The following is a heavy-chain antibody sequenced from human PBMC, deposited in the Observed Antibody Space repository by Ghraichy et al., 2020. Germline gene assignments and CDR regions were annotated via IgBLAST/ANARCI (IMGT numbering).Heavy chain of an antibody. J-gene: IGHJ6*02. CDR3: ARALQSQQGLEYYYGMDV. CDR2: INPNSGGT. CDR1: GYIFTGYD. V-gene: IGHV1-2*02. Sequence: ASVKVSCKASGYIFTGYDMHWVRQAPVQGLEWMGWINPNSGGTNYAQKFQGRVTMTRDTSITTAYMELSRLRSDDTAVYFCARALQSQQGLEYYYGMDVWGQGTTVTVSS. D-gene: IGHD1-1*01.